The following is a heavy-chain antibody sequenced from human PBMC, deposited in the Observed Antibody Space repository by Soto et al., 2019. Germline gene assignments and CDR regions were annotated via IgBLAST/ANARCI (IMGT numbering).Heavy chain of an antibody. CDR3: ARLRISGSYFPFDY. D-gene: IGHD1-26*01. V-gene: IGHV1-18*01. CDR1: GYTFTSYG. J-gene: IGHJ4*02. CDR2: ISAYNGNT. Sequence: ASLKVSCKASGYTFTSYGISWVRQAPGQGLEWMGWISAYNGNTSYAQKLQGRVTMTTDTSTSTAYMELRSLRSDDTAVYYCARLRISGSYFPFDYWGQGTLVTVSS.